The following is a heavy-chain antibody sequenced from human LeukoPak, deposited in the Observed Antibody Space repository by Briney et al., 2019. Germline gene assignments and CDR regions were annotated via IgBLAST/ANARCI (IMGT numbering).Heavy chain of an antibody. D-gene: IGHD1-26*01. J-gene: IGHJ4*02. CDR1: GFNFSSYE. CDR2: ISSSGSTI. CDR3: ARVYGGSFDQYFDY. Sequence: GGSLRLSCAASGFNFSSYEMNWVRQAPGKGLEWVSYISSSGSTIYYADSVKGRFTISRDNAKNSLYLQMNSLRAEDTAVYYCARVYGGSFDQYFDYWGQGTLVTVSS. V-gene: IGHV3-48*03.